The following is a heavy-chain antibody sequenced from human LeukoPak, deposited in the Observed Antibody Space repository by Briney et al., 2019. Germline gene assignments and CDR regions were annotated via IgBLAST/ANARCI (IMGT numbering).Heavy chain of an antibody. CDR2: INHSGST. J-gene: IGHJ4*02. V-gene: IGHV4-34*01. CDR1: GFTVSSNY. Sequence: GSLRLSCAASGFTVSSNYMSWVRQPPGKGLERIGEINHSGSTNYNPSLKSRVTISVDTSKNQFSLKLSSVTAADTAVYYCARAGLIDGFYFDYWGQGTLVTVSS. CDR3: ARAGLIDGFYFDY. D-gene: IGHD5-24*01.